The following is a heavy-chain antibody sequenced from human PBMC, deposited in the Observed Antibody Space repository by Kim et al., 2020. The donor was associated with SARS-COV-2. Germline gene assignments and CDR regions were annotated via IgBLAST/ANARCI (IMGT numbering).Heavy chain of an antibody. V-gene: IGHV3-33*06. D-gene: IGHD3-22*01. Sequence: GGSLRLSCAASGFSISRYGMHWVRQAPGKGLEWMAVIWNNGGYKYYAGSVMGRFTISRDNSKNTLYLQMNSLRAEDTAVYYCAKGSGYYYNSIWYYW. J-gene: IGHJ4*01. CDR1: GFSISRYG. CDR2: IWNNGGYK. CDR3: AKGSGYYYNSIWYY.